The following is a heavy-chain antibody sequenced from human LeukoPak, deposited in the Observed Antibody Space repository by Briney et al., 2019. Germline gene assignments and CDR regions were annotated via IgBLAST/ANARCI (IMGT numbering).Heavy chain of an antibody. CDR1: GGSISSYY. D-gene: IGHD4-23*01. J-gene: IGHJ4*02. CDR2: IYYSGST. CDR3: ASLGGNTDY. V-gene: IGHV4-59*01. Sequence: SETLSLTCTVSGGSISSYYWSWIRQPPGKGLEWIGYIYYSGSTNHNPSLKSRVTISVDTSKNQFSLKLSSVTAADTAVYYCASLGGNTDYWGQGTLVTVSS.